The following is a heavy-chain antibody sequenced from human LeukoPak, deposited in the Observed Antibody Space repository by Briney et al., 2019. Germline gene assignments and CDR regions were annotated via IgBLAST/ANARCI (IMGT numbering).Heavy chain of an antibody. Sequence: PGGSLRLSCAASGFSFSDYSMTWVRQAPGKGLQFVSIFSASCGPGTYNNAVRGRFTISRDNPRNTLYLQMNSLGADDTGIYYCARGSSTLTRHLDYWGQGTPVTVSS. V-gene: IGHV3-23*01. D-gene: IGHD3-16*01. J-gene: IGHJ4*02. CDR2: FSASCGPGT. CDR3: ARGSSTLTRHLDY. CDR1: GFSFSDYS.